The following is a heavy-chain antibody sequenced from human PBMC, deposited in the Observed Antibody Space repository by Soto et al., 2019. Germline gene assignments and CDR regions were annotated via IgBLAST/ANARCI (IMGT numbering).Heavy chain of an antibody. CDR1: GYTFTSYG. CDR2: ISAYNGNI. J-gene: IGHJ4*02. CDR3: ARGHNWNDAAGRRFLHQSDY. D-gene: IGHD1-1*01. V-gene: IGHV1-18*01. Sequence: ASVKVSFKASGYTFTSYGISWVRQAPGQGLEWMGWISAYNGNINYAQKLQGRVTMTTDTSTSTAYMELRSLRSDDTAVYYCARGHNWNDAAGRRFLHQSDYWGQGTLVTVSS.